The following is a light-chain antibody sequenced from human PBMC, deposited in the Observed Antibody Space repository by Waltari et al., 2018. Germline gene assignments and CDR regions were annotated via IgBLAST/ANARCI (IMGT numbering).Light chain of an antibody. Sequence: QSALTQPPSASGSPGQSVTISCTGTSSDVGAYNYVCWYQQPPGNAPKLMLYEVSKRPSGVPDRFSGSKPGNTASLTVSGLQAEDEADYYCSSYACSNTLVFGGGTNVTVL. CDR2: EVS. V-gene: IGLV2-8*01. J-gene: IGLJ2*01. CDR1: SSDVGAYNY. CDR3: SSYACSNTLV.